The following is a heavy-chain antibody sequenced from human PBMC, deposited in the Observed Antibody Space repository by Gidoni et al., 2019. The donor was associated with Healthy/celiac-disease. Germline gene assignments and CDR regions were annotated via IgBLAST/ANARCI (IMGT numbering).Heavy chain of an antibody. CDR2: ISYDGSNK. Sequence: QVQLVESGGGVVQPGRSLRLSCAAPGFTFSSYGMHWVRQAPGKGLAWVAVISYDGSNKYYADSVKGRFTISRDNSKNMLYLQMNSLRAEDTAVYYCAKDQRIMITFGGVMPQWFDPWGQGTLVTVSS. CDR3: AKDQRIMITFGGVMPQWFDP. D-gene: IGHD3-16*01. V-gene: IGHV3-30*18. CDR1: GFTFSSYG. J-gene: IGHJ5*02.